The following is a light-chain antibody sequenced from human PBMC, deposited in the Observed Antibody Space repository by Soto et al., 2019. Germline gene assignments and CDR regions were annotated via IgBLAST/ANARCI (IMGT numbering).Light chain of an antibody. CDR1: QSVSSSY. CDR3: QQYGSSPGT. CDR2: GAS. V-gene: IGKV3-20*01. J-gene: IGKJ1*01. Sequence: EIVLTQSSGTLSLSPGERATLSCRASQSVSSSYLAWYQQKPGQAPRLLIYGASGRATGIPDRFSGSGSGTDFTLTISRLEPEDFAVYYCQQYGSSPGTFGQGTKVDIK.